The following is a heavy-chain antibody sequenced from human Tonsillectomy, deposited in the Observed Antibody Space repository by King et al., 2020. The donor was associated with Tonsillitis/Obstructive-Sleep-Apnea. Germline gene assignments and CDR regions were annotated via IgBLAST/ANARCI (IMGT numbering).Heavy chain of an antibody. D-gene: IGHD2-21*01. CDR3: ARLPGGVSCLSRLEYYYYGMDV. V-gene: IGHV4-59*08. CDR2: IYYSGST. Sequence: VQLQESGPGLVKPSETLSLTCTVSGGSISSYYWSWIRQPPGKGLERIGYIYYSGSTNYNPSLKSRVTISVDTSKNQFSLKLSSVTAADTAVYYCARLPGGVSCLSRLEYYYYGMDVWGQGTTVTVSS. CDR1: GGSISSYY. J-gene: IGHJ6*02.